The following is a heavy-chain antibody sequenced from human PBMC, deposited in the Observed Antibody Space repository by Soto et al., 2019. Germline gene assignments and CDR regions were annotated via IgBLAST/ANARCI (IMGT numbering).Heavy chain of an antibody. D-gene: IGHD4-17*01. V-gene: IGHV3-23*01. Sequence: EVHLLESGGDLVQRGGSLRLSCAASGFTFDDYAMNWVRQAPGKGLEWVAGIGGRGGNAVYGDSMKGHFTISRDNAKNTVYLEMNNLRVEDTATYYCANPRAYGDFAGSYDSWGQGTLVTVAP. CDR1: GFTFDDYA. CDR2: IGGRGGNA. CDR3: ANPRAYGDFAGSYDS. J-gene: IGHJ4*02.